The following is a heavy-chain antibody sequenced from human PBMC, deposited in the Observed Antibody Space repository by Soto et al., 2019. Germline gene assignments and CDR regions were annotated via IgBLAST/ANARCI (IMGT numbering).Heavy chain of an antibody. V-gene: IGHV1-69*01. J-gene: IGHJ6*02. D-gene: IGHD6-6*01. CDR1: GGTFSSYA. CDR2: IIPLLNTP. Sequence: QVQLVQSGAEVKKPGSSVKVSCRASGGTFSSYAVSWVRQAPGQGLEWMGVIIPLLNTPKYVQKFQGRVTITADASATTAYMELSSLRSEDTAVYYSARESSSPNYYYYGMDVWGQGTTVTVSS. CDR3: ARESSSPNYYYYGMDV.